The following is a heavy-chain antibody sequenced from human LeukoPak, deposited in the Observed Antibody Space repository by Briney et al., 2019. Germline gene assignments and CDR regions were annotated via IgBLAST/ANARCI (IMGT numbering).Heavy chain of an antibody. CDR3: ARGTGTRVAPYYFDH. CDR1: GFTFSRYA. J-gene: IGHJ4*02. Sequence: PGGSLRLSCATSGFTFSRYAMHWVRQAPGKGLEWVALISYDANIGSNKYYADSVKGQFTISRDNSKNTLYLQMNSLRTEDTAMYYCARGTGTRVAPYYFDHWGQGTLVTVSS. V-gene: IGHV3-30-3*01. D-gene: IGHD1-1*01. CDR2: ISYDANIGSNK.